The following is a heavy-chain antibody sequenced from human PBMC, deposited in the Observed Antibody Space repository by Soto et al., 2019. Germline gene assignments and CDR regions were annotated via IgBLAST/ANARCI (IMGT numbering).Heavy chain of an antibody. CDR3: ARGLIDYGDPYFDY. V-gene: IGHV3-30-3*01. CDR1: GFTFSSYA. CDR2: ISYDGSNK. D-gene: IGHD4-17*01. J-gene: IGHJ4*02. Sequence: GGSLRLSCAASGFTFSSYAMHWVRQAPGKGLEWVAVISYDGSNKYYADSVKGRFTISRDNSKNTLYLQMNSLRAEDTAVYYCARGLIDYGDPYFDYWGQGTLVTVSS.